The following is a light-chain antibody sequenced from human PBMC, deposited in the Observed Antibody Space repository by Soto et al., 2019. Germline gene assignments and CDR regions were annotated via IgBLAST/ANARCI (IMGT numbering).Light chain of an antibody. Sequence: EIVLTQSPGTLSLSPGERATLSCRASQSVTSSYLAWYQQKPGQAPRLLIYGASSRATGIPDRFSGSGSGTDFTLTIGRLEPEDFAVYYCQHYGSSPFTFGPGTKVDIK. CDR2: GAS. CDR3: QHYGSSPFT. CDR1: QSVTSSY. J-gene: IGKJ3*01. V-gene: IGKV3-20*01.